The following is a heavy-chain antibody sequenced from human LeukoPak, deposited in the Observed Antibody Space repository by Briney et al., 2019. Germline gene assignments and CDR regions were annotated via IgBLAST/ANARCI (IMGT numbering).Heavy chain of an antibody. CDR3: ARDVRRIAGTDY. CDR2: IYHSGST. D-gene: IGHD6-13*01. CDR1: GYSISSGYY. J-gene: IGHJ4*02. Sequence: SETLSLTCTVSGYSISSGYYWGWIRQPPGKGLEWIGSIYHSGSTYYNPSLKSRVTISVDTSKNQFSLKLSSVTAADTAVYYCARDVRRIAGTDYWGQGTLVTVSS. V-gene: IGHV4-38-2*02.